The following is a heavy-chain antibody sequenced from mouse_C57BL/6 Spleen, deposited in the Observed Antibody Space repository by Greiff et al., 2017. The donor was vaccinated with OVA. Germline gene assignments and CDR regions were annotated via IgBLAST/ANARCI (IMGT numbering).Heavy chain of an antibody. D-gene: IGHD1-1*01. CDR2: IYPGDGDT. J-gene: IGHJ1*03. Sequence: QVQLQQSGPELVKPGASVKISCKASGYAFSSSWMNWVKQRPGKGLEWIGRIYPGDGDTNYNGKFKGKATLTADQSSSTAYMQLSSLTSEDSAVYFCALTTVVATRYFDVWGTGTTVTVSS. CDR1: GYAFSSSW. CDR3: ALTTVVATRYFDV. V-gene: IGHV1-82*01.